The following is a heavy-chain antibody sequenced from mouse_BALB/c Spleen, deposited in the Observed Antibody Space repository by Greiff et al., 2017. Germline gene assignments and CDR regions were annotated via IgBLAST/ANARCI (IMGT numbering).Heavy chain of an antibody. V-gene: IGHV3-6*02. CDR1: GYSITSGYY. CDR2: ISYDGSN. J-gene: IGHJ1*01. CDR3: ARITTVEYFDV. D-gene: IGHD1-1*01. Sequence: EVQRVESGPGLVKPSQSLSLTCSVTGYSITSGYYWNWIRQFPGNKLEWMGYISYDGSNNYNPSLKNRISITRDTSKNQFFLKLNSVTTEDTATYYCARITTVEYFDVWSAGTTVTVSS.